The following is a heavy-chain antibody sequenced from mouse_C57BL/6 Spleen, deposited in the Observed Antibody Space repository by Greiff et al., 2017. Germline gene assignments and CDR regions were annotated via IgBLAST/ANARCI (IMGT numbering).Heavy chain of an antibody. D-gene: IGHD1-1*01. J-gene: IGHJ1*03. V-gene: IGHV1-50*01. CDR2: IDPSDSYT. Sequence: VQLQQPGAELVKPGASVKLSCKASGYTFTSYWMQWVKQRPGQGLEWIGEIDPSDSYTNYNQKFKGKATLTVDTSSSTAYMQLSSLTSEDSAVYYCARYGRGSIYWYFDVWGTGTTVTVSS. CDR1: GYTFTSYW. CDR3: ARYGRGSIYWYFDV.